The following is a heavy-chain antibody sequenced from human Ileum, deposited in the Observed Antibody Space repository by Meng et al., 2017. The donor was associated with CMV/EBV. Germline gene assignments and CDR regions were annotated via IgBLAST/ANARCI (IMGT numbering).Heavy chain of an antibody. D-gene: IGHD3-16*01. V-gene: IGHV4-4*07. J-gene: IGHJ5*02. CDR3: ARLHAWDWFDP. CDR2: IYSSGII. Sequence: QVQRQVSGPGLVKPPETLSVTCRVSGGSINSFYWSWFRQPAGKGLEWFGRIYSSGIINYNPSLKSRVTVSVDSSKNQSSLNVNSVTAADTAVYYCARLHAWDWFDPWGQGTLVTVSS. CDR1: GGSINSFY.